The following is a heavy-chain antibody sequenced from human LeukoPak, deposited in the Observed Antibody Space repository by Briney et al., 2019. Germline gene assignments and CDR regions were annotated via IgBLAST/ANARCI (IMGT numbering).Heavy chain of an antibody. J-gene: IGHJ5*02. CDR1: GGTFSSYA. CDR3: ARDQYYDSKGWFDP. V-gene: IGHV1-18*01. D-gene: IGHD3-22*01. CDR2: IHTYNGHT. Sequence: ASVEVSCKASGGTFSSYAISWVRQAPGQGLEWMGWIHTYNGHTNYAQKLQGRVTMTTDTSTNTAYMELRSLRSDDTAVYYCARDQYYDSKGWFDPWGQGTLVTVSS.